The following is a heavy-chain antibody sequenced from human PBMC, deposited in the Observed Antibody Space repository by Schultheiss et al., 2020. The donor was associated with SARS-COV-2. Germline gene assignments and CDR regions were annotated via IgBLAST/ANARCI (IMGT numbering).Heavy chain of an antibody. CDR1: GFTFSSYG. V-gene: IGHV3-48*01. D-gene: IGHD2/OR15-2a*01. J-gene: IGHJ4*02. Sequence: GGSLRLSCAASGFTFSSYGMHWVRQAPGKGLEWVSYISSSGSTIYYADSVKGRFTISRDNSKNTLYLQMNSLRAEDTAVYYCARGHNMTYYFDYWGQGTLVTVSS. CDR2: ISSSGSTI. CDR3: ARGHNMTYYFDY.